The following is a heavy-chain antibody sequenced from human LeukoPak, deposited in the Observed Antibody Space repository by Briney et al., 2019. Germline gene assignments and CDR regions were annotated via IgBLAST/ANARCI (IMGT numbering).Heavy chain of an antibody. V-gene: IGHV3-48*04. J-gene: IGHJ6*04. D-gene: IGHD3-10*02. Sequence: PGGTLRLSCAASGFTFSSYGMNWVRQAPGKGLEWVSYISSSGSTIYYADSVKGRFAISRGNAKNSLYLQMNSLRAEDTAVYYCAELGITMIGGVWGKGTTVTISS. CDR2: ISSSGSTI. CDR1: GFTFSSYG. CDR3: AELGITMIGGV.